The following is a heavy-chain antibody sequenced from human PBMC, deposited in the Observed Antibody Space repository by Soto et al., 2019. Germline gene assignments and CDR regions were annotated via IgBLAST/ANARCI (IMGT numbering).Heavy chain of an antibody. D-gene: IGHD2-21*02. CDR2: IYWDDDK. CDR3: AHRLTATAFDI. Sequence: QITLKESGPTLVKPTQTLTLTCTLSGFSLSTSGVAVGWIRQPPGKALEWLALIYWDDDKRYSPSMKGRLTINRDTSKNQVVLIMTNMDPEDTATYYCAHRLTATAFDIWGQGTMVTVSS. V-gene: IGHV2-5*02. CDR1: GFSLSTSGVA. J-gene: IGHJ3*02.